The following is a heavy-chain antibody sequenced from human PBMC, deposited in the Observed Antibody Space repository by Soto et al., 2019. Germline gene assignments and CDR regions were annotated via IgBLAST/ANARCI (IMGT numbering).Heavy chain of an antibody. D-gene: IGHD1-1*01. Sequence: SVKVSCKASGGTFSSYAISWVRQAPGQGLEWMGGIIPIFGTANYAQKFQGRVTITAGTGYMELSDLRSEDTAIYFCAREDDTTGHYSWFDPWGPGTLVTVSS. CDR1: GGTFSSYA. CDR2: IIPIFGTA. J-gene: IGHJ5*02. V-gene: IGHV1-69*13. CDR3: AREDDTTGHYSWFDP.